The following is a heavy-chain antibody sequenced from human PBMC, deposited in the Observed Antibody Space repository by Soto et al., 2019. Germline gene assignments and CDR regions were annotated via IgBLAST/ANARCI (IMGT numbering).Heavy chain of an antibody. CDR2: IGPESGAT. CDR1: GYTFTGHY. J-gene: IGHJ4*02. V-gene: IGHV1-2*02. Sequence: ASVKVSCKASGYTFTGHYIHWVRQAPEQGPEWMGEIGPESGATRYAQRFQGRVTMTRDMSITTVYMELSNLSPDDTAVYYCGRGRSGQIVVFYWGQGTPVTVSS. CDR3: GRGRSGQIVVFY. D-gene: IGHD1-26*01.